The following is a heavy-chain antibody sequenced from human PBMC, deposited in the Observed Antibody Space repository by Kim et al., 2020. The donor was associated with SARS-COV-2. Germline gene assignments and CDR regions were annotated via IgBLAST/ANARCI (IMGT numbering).Heavy chain of an antibody. Sequence: SETLSLTCTVSDASISGYYWAWIRQPPGKGLEWIGNTYSGGSTIYSPSLKSRVAISVDTPKNQFPLKLISVTAADTAVYYCARVFSTSWYFYFDYWGQGALVTVSS. V-gene: IGHV4-59*01. J-gene: IGHJ4*02. D-gene: IGHD6-13*01. CDR1: DASISGYY. CDR3: ARVFSTSWYFYFDY. CDR2: TYSGGST.